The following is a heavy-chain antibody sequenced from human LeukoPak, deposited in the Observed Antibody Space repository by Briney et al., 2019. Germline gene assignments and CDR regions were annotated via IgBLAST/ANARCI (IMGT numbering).Heavy chain of an antibody. D-gene: IGHD6-19*01. CDR2: IIAYNGNT. CDR3: ARTIAVAGRGFDY. CDR1: GYTFTSYG. J-gene: IGHJ4*02. V-gene: IGHV1-18*01. Sequence: GASVKVSCTASGYTFTSYGISWVRQAPGQGLEWMGWIIAYNGNTNYAQKLQGRVTMTTDTSTSTAYMELRSLRSDDTAMYYCARTIAVAGRGFDYWGQGTLVTVSS.